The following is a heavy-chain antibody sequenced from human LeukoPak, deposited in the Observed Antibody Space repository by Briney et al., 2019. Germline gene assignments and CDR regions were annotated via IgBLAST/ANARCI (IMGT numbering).Heavy chain of an antibody. Sequence: PSQTLSLTCSISGDSVSSNSAAWHWIRESPSRRLEWLGRTYYRSKWSNDYAVSVKSRITINPDTSKNQFSLQLNSVTPEDTAVYYCARSLEPNSPYFDYWGQGTLVTVSS. V-gene: IGHV6-1*01. CDR1: GDSVSSNSAA. J-gene: IGHJ4*02. D-gene: IGHD1-1*01. CDR3: ARSLEPNSPYFDY. CDR2: TYYRSKWSN.